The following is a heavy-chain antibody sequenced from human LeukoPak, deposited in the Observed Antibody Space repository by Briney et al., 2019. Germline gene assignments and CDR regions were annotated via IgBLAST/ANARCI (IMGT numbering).Heavy chain of an antibody. J-gene: IGHJ5*02. V-gene: IGHV3-53*01. CDR2: ISSGGSP. Sequence: GGSLRLSCAASGFTVSSNYMSWVRQAPGKGLEWVSLISSGGSPYYPDSVRGRFTISRDNSKNTLYLQMNTLRAEDTAVYYCARDLGPRPRGWFDPWGQGTLVTVSS. D-gene: IGHD3-16*01. CDR1: GFTVSSNY. CDR3: ARDLGPRPRGWFDP.